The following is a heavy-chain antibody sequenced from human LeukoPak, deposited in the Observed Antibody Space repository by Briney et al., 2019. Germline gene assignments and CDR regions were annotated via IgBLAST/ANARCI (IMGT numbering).Heavy chain of an antibody. CDR2: IIPILGIA. CDR3: ARTMSHYYDSSGYGY. J-gene: IGHJ4*02. Sequence: SVKVSCKASGGTFSSYAISWVRQAPGQGLEWMGRIIPILGIANYAQKFQGRATITADKSTSTAYMELSSLRSEDTAVYYCARTMSHYYDSSGYGYWGQGTLVTVSS. V-gene: IGHV1-69*04. D-gene: IGHD3-22*01. CDR1: GGTFSSYA.